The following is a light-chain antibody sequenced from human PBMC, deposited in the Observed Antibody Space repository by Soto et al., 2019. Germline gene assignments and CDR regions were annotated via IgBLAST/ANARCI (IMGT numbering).Light chain of an antibody. CDR3: SSHTCGSTRG. CDR2: EVT. J-gene: IGLJ1*01. Sequence: QSALTQPASVSGSRGQSIAISCTGTSSDVGGYDYVSWYQQQPDTAPKLMIYEVTKRPSGVSNRFSGSKSGNTASLTISGLQAEDEADYYCSSHTCGSTRGFGTGTKVTVL. CDR1: SSDVGGYDY. V-gene: IGLV2-14*01.